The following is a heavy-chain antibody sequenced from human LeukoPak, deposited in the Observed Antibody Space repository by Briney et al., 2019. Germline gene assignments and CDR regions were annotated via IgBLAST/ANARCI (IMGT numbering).Heavy chain of an antibody. J-gene: IGHJ4*02. CDR3: AKDYDRTGSQSGYPFDY. Sequence: GGSLRLSCAASGFTFSEYAMSWVRQAPGKGLEWVSTVSGSGGSTYYADSVKGRFTISSDNSKNTLYLQMNSLRAEDTAVYYCAKDYDRTGSQSGYPFDYWGQGTLVTVSS. D-gene: IGHD1-14*01. CDR1: GFTFSEYA. V-gene: IGHV3-23*01. CDR2: VSGSGGST.